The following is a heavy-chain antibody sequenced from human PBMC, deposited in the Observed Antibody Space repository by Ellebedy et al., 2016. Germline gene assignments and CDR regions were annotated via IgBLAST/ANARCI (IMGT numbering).Heavy chain of an antibody. Sequence: ASVKVSXXASGYTFTGYYLHWVRQATGQGLEWMGWMNPNSGNTGYAQKFQGRVTMTRNTSISTAYMELSSLRSEDTAVYYCARGVSSRTSQNDYWGQGTLVTVSS. V-gene: IGHV1-8*02. CDR2: MNPNSGNT. CDR1: GYTFTGYY. CDR3: ARGVSSRTSQNDY. D-gene: IGHD1-7*01. J-gene: IGHJ4*02.